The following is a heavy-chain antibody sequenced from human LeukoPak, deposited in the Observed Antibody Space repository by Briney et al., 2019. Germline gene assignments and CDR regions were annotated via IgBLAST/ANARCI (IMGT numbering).Heavy chain of an antibody. CDR3: AKDSSSSNYYYGLDV. J-gene: IGHJ6*02. Sequence: GGSPRLSCAAAGFSFSSYAMHWVRQAPGTGLEWVTSISNDGSNERYADSVKGRFTISRDNPKNTLYLQMNSLRAEDTAVYYCAKDSSSSNYYYGLDVWGQGTTVTVSS. CDR1: GFSFSSYA. CDR2: ISNDGSNE. D-gene: IGHD6-6*01. V-gene: IGHV3-30*18.